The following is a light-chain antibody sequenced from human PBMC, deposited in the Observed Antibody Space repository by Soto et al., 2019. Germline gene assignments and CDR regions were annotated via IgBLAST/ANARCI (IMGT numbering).Light chain of an antibody. J-gene: IGLJ1*01. CDR2: DVS. V-gene: IGLV2-14*03. CDR1: SSEVGAYTF. Sequence: QSALTQPASVSGSPGQSITISCTGTSSEVGAYTFVSWYQQHPDKAPKLMIFDVSRRPSGVSDRFSGSKSGNTASLTISGLQPEDEADYYCSSYTSSSTHVFGSGTKVTVL. CDR3: SSYTSSSTHV.